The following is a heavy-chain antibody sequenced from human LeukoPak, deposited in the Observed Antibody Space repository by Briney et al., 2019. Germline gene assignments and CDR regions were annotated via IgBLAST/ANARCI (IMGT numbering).Heavy chain of an antibody. CDR1: GFTFTNYW. CDR2: IKEDGSEK. V-gene: IGHV3-7*01. D-gene: IGHD2-2*01. CDR3: ARGRRDTQYQVFDY. Sequence: GGSLRLSCVASGFTFTNYWMNWVRQAPGKGLEWVANIKEDGSEKYYVDSVKGRFTTSRDNAKNSLYLQMSSLRDEDTAVYYCARGRRDTQYQVFDYWGQGTLVTVSS. J-gene: IGHJ4*02.